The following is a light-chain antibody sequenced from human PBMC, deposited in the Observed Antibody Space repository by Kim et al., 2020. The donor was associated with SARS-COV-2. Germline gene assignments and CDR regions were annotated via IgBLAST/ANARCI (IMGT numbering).Light chain of an antibody. Sequence: EIVLTQSPSTLSLSPGERATLSCRASQTVSSNYLAWYQQRPGQAPRLLISGASSRAAGIPDKFNGSGSGTDFTLTISRLEPEDFAVYYCQQYVSSPYTFGQGTKLEI. J-gene: IGKJ2*01. CDR3: QQYVSSPYT. V-gene: IGKV3-20*01. CDR2: GAS. CDR1: QTVSSNY.